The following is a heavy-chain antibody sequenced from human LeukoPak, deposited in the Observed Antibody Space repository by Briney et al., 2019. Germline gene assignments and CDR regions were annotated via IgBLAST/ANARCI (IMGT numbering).Heavy chain of an antibody. J-gene: IGHJ5*02. CDR2: FDPEDGET. CDR3: ARGDSWSDP. Sequence: ASVKVSCKVSGYTLTELSVHWVRQAPGKGLEWMGGFDPEDGETIYAQKFQGRVTMTRNTSISTAYMELSSLRSEDTAVYYCARGDSWSDPWGQGTLVTVSS. CDR1: GYTLTELS. V-gene: IGHV1-24*01.